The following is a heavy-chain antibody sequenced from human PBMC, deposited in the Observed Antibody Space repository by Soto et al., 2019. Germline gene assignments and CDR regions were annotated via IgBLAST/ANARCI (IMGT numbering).Heavy chain of an antibody. D-gene: IGHD3-10*01. Sequence: GGPLRLSCPAYELNLSTYAMHLVRRAPGKGLEWVAVISYDGSNEYYVDSVKGRFTISRDNSKNTLYLQMNSLREEDTAVYYCARGSAGHYNSGTLLDWGQGTLVTVS. CDR2: ISYDGSNE. J-gene: IGHJ4*02. CDR1: ELNLSTYA. V-gene: IGHV3-30-3*01. CDR3: ARGSAGHYNSGTLLD.